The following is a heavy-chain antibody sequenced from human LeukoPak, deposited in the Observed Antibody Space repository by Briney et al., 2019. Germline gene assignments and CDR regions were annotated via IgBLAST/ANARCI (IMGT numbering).Heavy chain of an antibody. D-gene: IGHD3-22*01. CDR1: GYTFTGYY. CDR3: AEEYHYDSSGYSM. Sequence: ASVKVSCKASGYTFTGYYMHWVRQAPGQGLEWMGWINPNSGGTNYAQKFQGRVTMTRDTSISTAYMELSRLRSDDTAVYYCAEEYHYDSSGYSMWGQGTLVTVSS. CDR2: INPNSGGT. V-gene: IGHV1-2*02. J-gene: IGHJ4*02.